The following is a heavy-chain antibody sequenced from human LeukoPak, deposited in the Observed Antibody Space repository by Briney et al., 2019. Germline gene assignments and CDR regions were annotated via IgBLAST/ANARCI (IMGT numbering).Heavy chain of an antibody. D-gene: IGHD6-19*01. V-gene: IGHV1-2*02. CDR1: GYTFTGYY. CDR3: ARAKYSSGWFMNY. CDR2: INPNSGGT. J-gene: IGHJ4*02. Sequence: ASVKVSCKASGYTFTGYYMHWVRQAPGQGLEWMGWINPNSGGTNYAQKFQGRVTMTRDTSISTAYMELSRLRSDDTAVYYCARAKYSSGWFMNYWGQGTLVTVSS.